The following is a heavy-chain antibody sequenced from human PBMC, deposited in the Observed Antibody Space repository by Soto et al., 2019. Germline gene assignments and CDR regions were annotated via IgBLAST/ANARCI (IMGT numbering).Heavy chain of an antibody. CDR1: GYTFTSYG. CDR2: ISAYNGNT. D-gene: IGHD4-17*01. J-gene: IGHJ2*01. CDR3: ARSLYGGNSGWYFDL. V-gene: IGHV1-18*01. Sequence: QVQLVQSGAEVKKPGASVKVSCKASGYTFTSYGISWVRQAPGQGLVWMGWISAYNGNTNYAQKLQGRVTMTTDTSTSTAYMELRSLRSDDTAVYYCARSLYGGNSGWYFDLWGRGTLVTVSS.